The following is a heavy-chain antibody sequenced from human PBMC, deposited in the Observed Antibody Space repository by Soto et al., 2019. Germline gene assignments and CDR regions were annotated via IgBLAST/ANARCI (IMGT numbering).Heavy chain of an antibody. Sequence: SETLSLTCTVSGGSISSYYWSWIRQPPGKGLEWIGYIYYSGSTNYNPSLKSRVTISVDTSKNQFSLKLSSVTAADTAVYYCARATIVLVPAAMVSHWFDPWGQGTLVTVSA. V-gene: IGHV4-59*08. J-gene: IGHJ5*02. CDR1: GGSISSYY. D-gene: IGHD2-2*01. CDR2: IYYSGST. CDR3: ARATIVLVPAAMVSHWFDP.